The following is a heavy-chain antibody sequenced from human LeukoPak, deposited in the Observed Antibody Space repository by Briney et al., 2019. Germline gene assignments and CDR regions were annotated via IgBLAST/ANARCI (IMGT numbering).Heavy chain of an antibody. CDR2: INTDGSST. V-gene: IGHV3-74*01. CDR1: GFTFSSYW. CDR3: ARSSGATGIDY. J-gene: IGHJ4*02. D-gene: IGHD6-25*01. Sequence: GGSLRLSCAASGFTFSSYWMHWVRQAPGKGLVWVSRINTDGSSTSYADSVKGRFTISRDNAKNTLYLQMNSLRAEDTAVYYCARSSGATGIDYWGQGTLVTVSS.